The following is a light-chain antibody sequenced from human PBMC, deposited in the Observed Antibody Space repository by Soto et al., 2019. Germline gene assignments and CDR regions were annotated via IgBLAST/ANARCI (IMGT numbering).Light chain of an antibody. CDR1: SSDVGFYNY. Sequence: QSAMTQPASVSGSHGKSISISCTGTSSDVGFYNYVSWYQQHPGKAPKLMISEVSNRPSGVSNRFSGSKSGNTASLTISGLQAEYEAHYYCSSYTSSSTLVFGGGTKLTVL. CDR2: EVS. V-gene: IGLV2-14*01. J-gene: IGLJ2*01. CDR3: SSYTSSSTLV.